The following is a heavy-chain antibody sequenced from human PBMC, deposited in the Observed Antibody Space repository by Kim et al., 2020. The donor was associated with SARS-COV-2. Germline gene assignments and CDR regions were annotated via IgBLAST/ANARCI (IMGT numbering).Heavy chain of an antibody. J-gene: IGHJ4*02. CDR2: INHSGST. CDR1: GGSFSGYY. Sequence: SETLSLTCAVYGGSFSGYYWSWIRQPPGKGLEWIGEINHSGSTNYNPSLKSRVTISVDTSKNQFSLKLSSVTAADTAVYYCARDRAEMATIYYFDYWGQGTLVTVSS. D-gene: IGHD5-12*01. V-gene: IGHV4-34*01. CDR3: ARDRAEMATIYYFDY.